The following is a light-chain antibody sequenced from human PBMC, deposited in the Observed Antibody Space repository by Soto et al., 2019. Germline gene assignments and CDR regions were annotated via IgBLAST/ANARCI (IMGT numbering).Light chain of an antibody. V-gene: IGLV2-11*01. CDR3: CSYAGTYALYV. J-gene: IGLJ1*01. Sequence: QSVLTQPRSVSGSPGQSVTISCTGTSSDVGGYNHVSWYQQHPGKAPKLMIYGVSGRPSGVPDRFSGSKSGNTASLTISGLQAEDEADYYCCSYAGTYALYVFGTGTKVTVL. CDR2: GVS. CDR1: SSDVGGYNH.